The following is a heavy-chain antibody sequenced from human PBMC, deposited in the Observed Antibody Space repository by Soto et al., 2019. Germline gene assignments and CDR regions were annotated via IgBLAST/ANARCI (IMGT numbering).Heavy chain of an antibody. J-gene: IGHJ6*02. CDR3: ARDFRTNSYGYTYYYGMDV. CDR2: IYYSGST. D-gene: IGHD5-18*01. Sequence: QVQLQESGPGLVKPSQTLSLTCTVSGGSISSGGYYWSWIRQHPGKGLEWIGYIYYSGSTYYNPSLKSRVTTSVDTSKNQFSLKLSSVTAADTAVYYCARDFRTNSYGYTYYYGMDVWGQGTTVTVSS. V-gene: IGHV4-31*03. CDR1: GGSISSGGYY.